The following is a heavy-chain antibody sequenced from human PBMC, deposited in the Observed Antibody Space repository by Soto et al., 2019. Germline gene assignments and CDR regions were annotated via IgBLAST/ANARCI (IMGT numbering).Heavy chain of an antibody. D-gene: IGHD2-15*01. CDR2: INPSAGST. CDR1: GYTFTSYY. J-gene: IGHJ4*02. Sequence: ASVKVSCKASGYTFTSYYMHWVRQAPGQGLEWMGIINPSAGSTSYAQKFQGRVTMTRDMSTSTVYMELSSLRSEDTAVYYCARVYCSGGGCYGIDYWGQGTLVTVSS. V-gene: IGHV1-46*01. CDR3: ARVYCSGGGCYGIDY.